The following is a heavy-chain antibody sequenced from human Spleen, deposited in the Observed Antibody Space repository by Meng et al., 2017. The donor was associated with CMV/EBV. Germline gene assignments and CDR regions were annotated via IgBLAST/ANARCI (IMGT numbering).Heavy chain of an antibody. D-gene: IGHD2-15*01. Sequence: SLKISCAASGFTFDDYAMHWVRQAPGKGLEWVSGISWNSGSIGYADSVKGRFTISRDNAKNSLYLQMNSLRAEDTALYYCARDFRVAATYYYYAMDVWGQGTTVTVSS. J-gene: IGHJ6*02. V-gene: IGHV3-9*01. CDR1: GFTFDDYA. CDR2: ISWNSGSI. CDR3: ARDFRVAATYYYYAMDV.